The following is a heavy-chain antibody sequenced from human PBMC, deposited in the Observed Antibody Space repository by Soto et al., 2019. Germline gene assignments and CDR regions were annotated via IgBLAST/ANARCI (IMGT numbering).Heavy chain of an antibody. CDR2: IIPIFGTA. CDR1: GGTFSNYA. Sequence: ASVKVSCKASGGTFSNYAFHWMRQAPGQGLEWMGGIIPIFGTADHAQRFQGRVTLTADESTRTAYMELSSLRSEDTAVYYCAILLAGPNNWFDPWGQGTLVTVSS. CDR3: AILLAGPNNWFDP. D-gene: IGHD2-15*01. J-gene: IGHJ5*02. V-gene: IGHV1-69*13.